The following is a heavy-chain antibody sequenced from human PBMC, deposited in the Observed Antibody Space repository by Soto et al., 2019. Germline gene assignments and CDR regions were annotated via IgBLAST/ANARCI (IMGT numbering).Heavy chain of an antibody. J-gene: IGHJ5*02. CDR2: IYWNDDT. CDR1: GFSLTTAGAG. D-gene: IGHD4-17*01. Sequence: QITLKESGPTLVKPTQTLTLTCTFSGFSLTTAGAGVGWIRQPPGKALEWLALIYWNDDTRYSPSLKNRLTITKDTSKNQVVLRMTHMDPVDTATYYCAHRGYGNYPRDNWFDPWGQGILVIVSS. CDR3: AHRGYGNYPRDNWFDP. V-gene: IGHV2-5*01.